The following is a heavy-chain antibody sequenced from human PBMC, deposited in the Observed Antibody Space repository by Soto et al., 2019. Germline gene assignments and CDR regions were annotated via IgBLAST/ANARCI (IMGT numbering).Heavy chain of an antibody. V-gene: IGHV3-23*01. D-gene: IGHD6-19*01. CDR2: ISGSGGST. J-gene: IGHJ6*03. Sequence: EVQLLESGGGLVQPGGSLRLSCAASGFTFSSYAMSWVRQAPGKGLEWVSAISGSGGSTYYADSVKGRFTISRDNSKNTRELQMISKKVEVTAVYYCAKADEAAEAGSYYDYFCYMDVGGKGTTVSVSS. CDR3: AKADEAAEAGSYYDYFCYMDV. CDR1: GFTFSSYA.